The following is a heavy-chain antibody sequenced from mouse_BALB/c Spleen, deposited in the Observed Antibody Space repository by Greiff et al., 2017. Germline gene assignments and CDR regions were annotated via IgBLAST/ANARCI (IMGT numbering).Heavy chain of an antibody. D-gene: IGHD2-3*01. J-gene: IGHJ4*01. CDR3: AREGYYLYYAMDY. V-gene: IGHV2-9*02. CDR1: GFSLTSYG. CDR2: IWAGGST. Sequence: VQLQQSGPGLVAPSQSLSITCTVSGFSLTSYGVHWVRQPPGKGLEWLGVIWAGGSTNYNSALMSRLSISKDNSKSQVFLKMNSLQTDDTAMYYCAREGYYLYYAMDYWGQGTSVTVSS.